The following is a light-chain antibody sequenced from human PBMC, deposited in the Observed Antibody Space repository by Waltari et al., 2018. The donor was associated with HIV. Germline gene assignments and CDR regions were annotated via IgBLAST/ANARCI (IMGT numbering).Light chain of an antibody. J-gene: IGLJ3*02. V-gene: IGLV2-14*01. Sequence: QSALTQPASVSGSPGQSITISCPGTSSDVGGYNYVSWYQQQPGKAPKLMIYDVSKRPSGVSNRFSGSKSGNTASLTISGLQAEDEADYYCSSYTSSSTYVFGGGTKLTVL. CDR2: DVS. CDR3: SSYTSSSTYV. CDR1: SSDVGGYNY.